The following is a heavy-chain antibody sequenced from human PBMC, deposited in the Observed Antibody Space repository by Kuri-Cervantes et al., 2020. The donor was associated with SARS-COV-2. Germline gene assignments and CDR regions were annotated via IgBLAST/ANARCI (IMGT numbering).Heavy chain of an antibody. V-gene: IGHV1-18*04. Sequence: ASVKVSCKASGYTFTSYGISWVRQAPGQGPEWMGWISAYNGNTNYAQKLQGRVTMTEDTSTDTAYMELSSLRSEDTAVYYCATSSDDIFRTGVDYFDYWGQGTLVTVSS. D-gene: IGHD3-9*01. CDR3: ATSSDDIFRTGVDYFDY. CDR2: ISAYNGNT. CDR1: GYTFTSYG. J-gene: IGHJ4*02.